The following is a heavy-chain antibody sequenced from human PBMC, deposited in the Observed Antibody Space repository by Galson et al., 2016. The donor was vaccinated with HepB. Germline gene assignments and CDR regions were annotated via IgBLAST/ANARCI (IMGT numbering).Heavy chain of an antibody. V-gene: IGHV3-30*04. D-gene: IGHD2-15*01. Sequence: LSLTCAVYGDSVSSNKWWTWVRQAPGKGLDWVSLISYDGSHKYFADSVKGRFTISRDNAKDTLYLQMNNLRPEDTAVYYCARDGPNVGAFDYWGQGTLVTVSS. CDR1: GDSVSSNK. CDR2: ISYDGSHK. CDR3: ARDGPNVGAFDY. J-gene: IGHJ4*02.